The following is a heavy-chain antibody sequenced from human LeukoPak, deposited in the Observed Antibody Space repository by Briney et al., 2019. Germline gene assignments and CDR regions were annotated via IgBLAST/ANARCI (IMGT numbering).Heavy chain of an antibody. Sequence: GGSLRLSCAASGFTFSSMNWVRHAPGKGLERVSSISSSSSYIYYADSVKGRFTISRDNAKNSLYLQMNSLRAEDTAVYYCARDSIVVVPAAMGVYYYYGMDVWGKGTTVTVSS. J-gene: IGHJ6*04. V-gene: IGHV3-21*01. CDR1: GFTFSS. CDR3: ARDSIVVVPAAMGVYYYYGMDV. CDR2: ISSSSSYI. D-gene: IGHD2-2*01.